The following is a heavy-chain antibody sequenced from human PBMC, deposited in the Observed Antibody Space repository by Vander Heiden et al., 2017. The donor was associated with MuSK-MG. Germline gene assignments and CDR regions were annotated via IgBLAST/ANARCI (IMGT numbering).Heavy chain of an antibody. CDR2: IIRSFGTA. Sequence: QVQLVQSGAEVKMPGSSVKVSSKASVGTFPMYDSSWVRQAPGQGLEWMGGIIRSFGTANYAQKFQGRVTISAGESTSTGYMELSSLRYEDTAVYYCARVVTGSNWYRCRFDPWGQGTLVTVSS. V-gene: IGHV1-69*01. CDR3: ARVVTGSNWYRCRFDP. CDR1: VGTFPMYD. D-gene: IGHD6-13*01. J-gene: IGHJ5*02.